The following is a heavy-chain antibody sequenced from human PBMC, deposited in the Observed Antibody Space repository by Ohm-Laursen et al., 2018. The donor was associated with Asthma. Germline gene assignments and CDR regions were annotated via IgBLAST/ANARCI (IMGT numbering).Heavy chain of an antibody. CDR1: GYTFTSYY. J-gene: IGHJ6*02. D-gene: IGHD5-24*01. V-gene: IGHV1-46*01. CDR2: INPSGGST. Sequence: SVKVSCKASGYTFTSYYMHWVRQAPGQGLEWMGIINPSGGSTSYAQKFQGRVTMTRDTSTSTVYMELSSLRSEDTAVYYCAREMATTTAYYYYYYGMDVWGQGTTVTVSS. CDR3: AREMATTTAYYYYYYGMDV.